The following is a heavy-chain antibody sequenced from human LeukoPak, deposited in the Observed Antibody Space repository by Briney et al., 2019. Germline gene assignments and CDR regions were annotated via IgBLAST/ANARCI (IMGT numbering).Heavy chain of an antibody. CDR2: ISAYNGNT. D-gene: IGHD1-26*01. Sequence: ASVKVSCKASGYTFTSYGISWVRQAPGQGLEGMGWISAYNGNTNYAQKLQGRVTMTTDTSTSTAYMELRSLRSDDTAVYHCARGVAAIVGATGELFDFWGQGTLVTVSS. CDR3: ARGVAAIVGATGELFDF. V-gene: IGHV1-18*01. J-gene: IGHJ4*02. CDR1: GYTFTSYG.